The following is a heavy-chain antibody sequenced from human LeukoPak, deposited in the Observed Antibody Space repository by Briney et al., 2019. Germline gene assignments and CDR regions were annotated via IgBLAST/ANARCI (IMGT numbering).Heavy chain of an antibody. CDR2: TYTSGST. J-gene: IGHJ4*02. V-gene: IGHV4-4*07. Sequence: SETLSLTCTVSGGSISSYYWSWIRQPAGKGLEWIGRTYTSGSTNYNPSLKSRVTMSVDTSKNQFSLKLSSVTAADTAVYYCAVAAPTEQFVTSLIDYWGQGTLVTVSS. CDR1: GGSISSYY. D-gene: IGHD6-19*01. CDR3: AVAAPTEQFVTSLIDY.